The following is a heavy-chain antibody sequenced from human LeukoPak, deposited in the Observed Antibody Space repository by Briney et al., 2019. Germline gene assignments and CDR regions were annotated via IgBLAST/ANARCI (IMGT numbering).Heavy chain of an antibody. V-gene: IGHV3-30*02. CDR1: GFTFSSYG. CDR3: ARAPFLRAGISLHFQYYFDC. CDR2: IRYDGSNK. J-gene: IGHJ4*02. Sequence: GGSLRLSCAASGFTFSSYGMHWVRQAPGKGLEWVAFIRYDGSNKYYADSVKGRFTISRDNSKNTLYLQMHSLRTDDTAVYYCARAPFLRAGISLHFQYYFDCWGQGTLVTVSS. D-gene: IGHD3-10*01.